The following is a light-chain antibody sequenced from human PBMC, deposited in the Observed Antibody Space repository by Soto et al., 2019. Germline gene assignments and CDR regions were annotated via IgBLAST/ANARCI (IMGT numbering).Light chain of an antibody. V-gene: IGLV2-14*01. CDR2: EVS. CDR3: ISYTSINTFYV. J-gene: IGLJ1*01. CDR1: SSDVGGYNY. Sequence: QSALTQPASVSGSPGQSITISCTGTSSDVGGYNYVSWYQQHPGKAPKLMIYEVSNRPSGVSSRFSGSKSGNTASLTITGLQAEDEAEYYCISYTSINTFYVFGTGTKLTVL.